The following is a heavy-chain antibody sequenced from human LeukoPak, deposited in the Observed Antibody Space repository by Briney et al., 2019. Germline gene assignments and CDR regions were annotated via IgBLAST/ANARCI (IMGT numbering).Heavy chain of an antibody. CDR3: AKDPDGSGSYADY. D-gene: IGHD3-10*01. J-gene: IGHJ4*02. V-gene: IGHV3-23*01. Sequence: PGGSLRLSCAASGFTFSSYAMSWVRQAPGKGLEWVSAISGSGGSTYYADSVKGRFTISRDNSKNTLYLQINSLRAEDTAVYYCAKDPDGSGSYADYWGQGTLVTVSS. CDR1: GFTFSSYA. CDR2: ISGSGGST.